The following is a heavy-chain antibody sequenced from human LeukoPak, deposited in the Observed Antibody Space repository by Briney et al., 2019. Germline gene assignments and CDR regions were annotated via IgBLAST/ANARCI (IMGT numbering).Heavy chain of an antibody. CDR3: AGGPPYYYDSSGYYSHFDY. CDR2: INSDGSST. D-gene: IGHD3-22*01. J-gene: IGHJ4*02. V-gene: IGHV3-74*01. Sequence: GGSLRLSCAASGFTFSSYWMHWVRQAPGKGLVWVSRINSDGSSTSYADSVKGRFTISRDNAKNTLYLQMNSLRAEDTAVYYCAGGPPYYYDSSGYYSHFDYWGQGTLVTVSS. CDR1: GFTFSSYW.